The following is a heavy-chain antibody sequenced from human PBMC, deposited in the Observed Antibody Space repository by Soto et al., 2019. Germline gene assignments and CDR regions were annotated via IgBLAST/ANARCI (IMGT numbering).Heavy chain of an antibody. CDR3: VHQDCNNNSYNVDL. CDR2: IYWDDDK. CDR1: GFSLSTSGVG. Sequence: QITVKESGPKLVKPSQTLTLTCAFSGFSLSTSGVGVGWVRQPPGKAPEWLALIYWDDDKRYRPSLKSRLSIAKDNSKDQVVFTMTNMHPVNTAAYSGVHQDCNNNSYNVDLWGRGTRVTVSS. J-gene: IGHJ2*01. V-gene: IGHV2-5*02. D-gene: IGHD1-1*01.